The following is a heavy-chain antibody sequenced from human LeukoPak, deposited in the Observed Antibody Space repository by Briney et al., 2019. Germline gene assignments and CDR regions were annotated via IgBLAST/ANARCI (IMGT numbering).Heavy chain of an antibody. CDR3: TRRGTWSGPIALDY. CDR2: IRSKAYGGTT. V-gene: IGHV3-49*04. Sequence: GRSLRLSCVASGFTFSSYTIHWVRQAPGKGLEWVGFIRSKAYGGTTEYAASVKGRFTISRDDSKSIAYLQMNSLKTEDTAVYYCTRRGTWSGPIALDYWGQGTLVTVSA. D-gene: IGHD3-10*01. J-gene: IGHJ4*02. CDR1: GFTFSSYT.